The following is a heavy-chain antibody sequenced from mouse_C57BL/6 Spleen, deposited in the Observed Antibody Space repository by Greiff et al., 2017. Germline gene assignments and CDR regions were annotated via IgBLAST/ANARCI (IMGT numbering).Heavy chain of an antibody. CDR3: ASLYYYGSFAD. CDR1: GFTFSSYT. CDR2: ISGGGGNT. Sequence: DVMLVESGGGLVKPGGSLKLSCAASGFTFSSYTMSWVRQTPEKRLEWVATISGGGGNTYYPDSVKGRFTISRDNAKNTRYLQMSSLRSEDTALYYCASLYYYGSFADWGQGTLVTVSA. V-gene: IGHV5-9*01. D-gene: IGHD1-1*01. J-gene: IGHJ3*01.